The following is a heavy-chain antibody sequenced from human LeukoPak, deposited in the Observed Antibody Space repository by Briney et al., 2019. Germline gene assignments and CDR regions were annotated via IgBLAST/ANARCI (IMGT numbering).Heavy chain of an antibody. J-gene: IGHJ4*02. Sequence: PGGSLRLPCAASGFTFSSYAMSWVRQAPGKGLEWVSAISGSGGSTYYADSVKGRFTISRDNSKNTLYLQMNSLRAEDTAVYYCAKGVVRFLEWSPPDYWGQGTLVTVSS. D-gene: IGHD3-3*01. CDR1: GFTFSSYA. CDR2: ISGSGGST. V-gene: IGHV3-23*01. CDR3: AKGVVRFLEWSPPDY.